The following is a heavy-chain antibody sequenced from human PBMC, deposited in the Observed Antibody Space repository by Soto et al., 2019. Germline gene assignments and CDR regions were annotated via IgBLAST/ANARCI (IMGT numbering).Heavy chain of an antibody. CDR1: GASTGSGGSY. J-gene: IGHJ4*02. V-gene: IGHV4-31*03. CDR2: IYYTGST. D-gene: IGHD4-17*01. CDR3: ARADYGDRGLAFDS. Sequence: QVQLQESGPGLVKTSQTLSLTCTVSGASTGSGGSYWSWIRQHPGKGLAWIGHIYYTGSTYYSPSLKRRASISVDTSNNQFSLKLDSATAADTAVYYCARADYGDRGLAFDSWGQGTLVTVSS.